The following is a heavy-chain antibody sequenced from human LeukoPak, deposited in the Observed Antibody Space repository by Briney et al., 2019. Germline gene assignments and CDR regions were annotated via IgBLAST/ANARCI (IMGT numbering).Heavy chain of an antibody. J-gene: IGHJ5*02. V-gene: IGHV1-69*05. CDR3: ARETSIAARPGEDWFDP. D-gene: IGHD6-6*01. CDR1: GGTFSDST. CDR2: IISISGSP. Sequence: SVKVSCKVSGGTFSDSTLSWVRQVPGQGLEWMGGIISISGSPNYAQGFQGRVTFTTDESTSTAYMELRSLTSEDTAVYYCARETSIAARPGEDWFDPWGQGTLVTVSS.